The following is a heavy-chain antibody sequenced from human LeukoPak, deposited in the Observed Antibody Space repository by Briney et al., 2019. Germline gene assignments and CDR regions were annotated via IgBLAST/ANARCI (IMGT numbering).Heavy chain of an antibody. J-gene: IGHJ5*02. V-gene: IGHV3-74*03. D-gene: IGHD6-19*01. Sequence: GGSLRLSCAASGFTFSNYWMHWVHQAPGKGLVWVSCINTDGTTTKYAGSVKGRFNISRDNARNTLFLQMNSLRAEDTAVYYCVRSVAVTFDPWGQGTLVTVSS. CDR2: INTDGTTT. CDR3: VRSVAVTFDP. CDR1: GFTFSNYW.